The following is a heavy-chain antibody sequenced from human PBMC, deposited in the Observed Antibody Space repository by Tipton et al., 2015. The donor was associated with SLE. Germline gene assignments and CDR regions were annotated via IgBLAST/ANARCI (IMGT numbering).Heavy chain of an antibody. CDR3: ARHHGCSDGSCYTSPFDP. J-gene: IGHJ5*02. D-gene: IGHD2-15*01. CDR2: IYYTGSI. Sequence: GLVKPSETLSLTCTVSGGSISTYYWSWIRQPPGKGLEWIGYIYYTGSINYNPSLESRVTVSVDTSKNQFSLNLNSVTAADTAVYYCARHHGCSDGSCYTSPFDPWGQGTLVTVSS. V-gene: IGHV4-59*08. CDR1: GGSISTYY.